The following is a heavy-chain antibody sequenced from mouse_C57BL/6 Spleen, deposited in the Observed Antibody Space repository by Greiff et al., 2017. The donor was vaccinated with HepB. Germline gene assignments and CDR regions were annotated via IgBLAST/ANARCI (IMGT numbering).Heavy chain of an antibody. CDR3: ARGTVVEGPFAY. J-gene: IGHJ3*01. CDR2: INPNNGGT. CDR1: GYTFTDYY. Sequence: EVQLQQSGPELVKPGASVKISCKASGYTFTDYYMNWVKQSHGKSLEWIGDINPNNGGTSYNQKFKGKATLTVDKSSSTAYMELRSLTSEDSAVYYCARGTVVEGPFAYWGQGTLVTVSA. V-gene: IGHV1-26*01. D-gene: IGHD1-1*01.